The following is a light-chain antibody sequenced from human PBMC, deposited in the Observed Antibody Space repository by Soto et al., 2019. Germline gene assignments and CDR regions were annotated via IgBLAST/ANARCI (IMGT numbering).Light chain of an antibody. CDR1: QGTSSC. CDR2: GAS. V-gene: IGKV1-9*01. CDR3: QQLNAYPLN. J-gene: IGKJ5*01. Sequence: DIQMTQSPSSRSASVGDRVTITGRASQGTSSCLAWFQQKPGRPPKLLTYGASTLPSGVPARFRGSGSGTDCTLTISKLQPEDFATYDRQQLNAYPLNFGQGTRLEIK.